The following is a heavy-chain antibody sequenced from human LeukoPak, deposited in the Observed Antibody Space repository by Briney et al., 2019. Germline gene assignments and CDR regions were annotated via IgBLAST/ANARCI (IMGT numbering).Heavy chain of an antibody. CDR2: INHSGST. D-gene: IGHD6-19*01. Sequence: PSETLSLTCAVYGGSFSGYYWSWIRQPPGKGLEWIGEINHSGSTNYNPSLKSRVTISVDTSKNQFSLKLSSVTAADTAVYYCARRGRLRAVAANWGQGTMVTVSS. J-gene: IGHJ3*01. V-gene: IGHV4-34*01. CDR1: GGSFSGYY. CDR3: ARRGRLRAVAAN.